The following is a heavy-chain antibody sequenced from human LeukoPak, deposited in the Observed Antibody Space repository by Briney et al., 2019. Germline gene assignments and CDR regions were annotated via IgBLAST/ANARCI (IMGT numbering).Heavy chain of an antibody. CDR1: GGSISSYY. D-gene: IGHD5-24*01. Sequence: SETLSLTCTVSGGSISSYYWGWIRQPPGKGLEWIGSIYYSGSTYYNPSLKSRVTISVDTSKNQFSLKLSSVTAADTAVYYCARAYVEMATIFSTFDYWGQGTLVTVSS. V-gene: IGHV4-39*07. J-gene: IGHJ4*02. CDR2: IYYSGST. CDR3: ARAYVEMATIFSTFDY.